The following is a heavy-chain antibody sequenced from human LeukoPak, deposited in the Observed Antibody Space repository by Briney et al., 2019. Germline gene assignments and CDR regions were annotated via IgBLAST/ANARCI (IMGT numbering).Heavy chain of an antibody. V-gene: IGHV4-31*03. Sequence: SQTLSLTCTVSGGSISSGGYYWSWIRQRPGKGLEWIGYIYYSGSTYYNPSLKSRVTISVDTSKNQFSLKLSSVTAADTAVYYCARTAIVNWFDPWGQGTLVTVSS. D-gene: IGHD2-21*02. CDR2: IYYSGST. J-gene: IGHJ5*02. CDR3: ARTAIVNWFDP. CDR1: GGSISSGGYY.